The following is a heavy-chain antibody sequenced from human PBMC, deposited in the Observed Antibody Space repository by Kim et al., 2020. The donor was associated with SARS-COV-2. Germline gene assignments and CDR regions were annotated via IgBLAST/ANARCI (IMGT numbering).Heavy chain of an antibody. V-gene: IGHV5-51*01. CDR3: ARPSGYDGAYYFDY. D-gene: IGHD5-12*01. Sequence: SPSFQGQVTISADKSISTAYLQWSSLKASDTAMYYCARPSGYDGAYYFDYWGQGTLVTVSS. J-gene: IGHJ4*02.